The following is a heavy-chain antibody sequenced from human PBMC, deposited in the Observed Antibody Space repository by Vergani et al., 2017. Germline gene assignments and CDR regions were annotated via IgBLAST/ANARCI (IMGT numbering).Heavy chain of an antibody. J-gene: IGHJ5*02. CDR2: ISSSSSYI. V-gene: IGHV3-21*01. D-gene: IGHD4-17*01. CDR3: ARGGDYGEKWFDP. CDR1: GFTFSSYS. Sequence: EVQLVESGGGLVKPGGSLRLSCAASGFTFSSYSMNWVRQAPGKGLEWVSSISSSSSYIYYADSVKGRFTISRDNAKNSLYLQMNSLRAEDTAVYYCARGGDYGEKWFDPWGQGTLVTVSS.